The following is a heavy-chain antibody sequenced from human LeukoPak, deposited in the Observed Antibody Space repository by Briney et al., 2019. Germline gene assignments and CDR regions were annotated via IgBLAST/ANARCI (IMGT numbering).Heavy chain of an antibody. J-gene: IGHJ6*04. Sequence: ASVKVSCKASGYTFTSYGISWVRQAPGQGLEWMGWISAYNGNTNYAQKLQGRVTMTTDTSTSTAYMELRSLRSDDTAVYYCARDQYCSSTSCQENHYYYYSTDVWGKGTTVTVSS. CDR1: GYTFTSYG. CDR3: ARDQYCSSTSCQENHYYYYSTDV. D-gene: IGHD2-2*01. CDR2: ISAYNGNT. V-gene: IGHV1-18*04.